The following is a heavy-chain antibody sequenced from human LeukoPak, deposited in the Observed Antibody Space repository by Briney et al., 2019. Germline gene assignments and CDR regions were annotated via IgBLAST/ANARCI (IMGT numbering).Heavy chain of an antibody. J-gene: IGHJ6*02. CDR2: IIPILGIA. CDR3: ARDFTDYYYYGMDV. Sequence: ASVKVSCKASGGTFSSYAISWVRQAPGQGLEWMGRIIPILGIANYAQKFQGRVTITADKSTSTAYMELSSLRSEDTAVYYCARDFTDYYYYGMDVWGQGTTVTVSS. CDR1: GGTFSSYA. V-gene: IGHV1-69*04.